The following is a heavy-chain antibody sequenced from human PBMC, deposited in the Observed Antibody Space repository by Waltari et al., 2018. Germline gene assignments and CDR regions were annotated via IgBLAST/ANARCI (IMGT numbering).Heavy chain of an antibody. CDR3: ASHCGGDCYSNNWFDP. Sequence: QVQLVQSGAGVKKPGSSVKVSCKASGGPFSSYAISWVRQAPGQGLEWMGRIIPIFGTANYAQKFQGRVTITADKSTSTAYMELSSLRSEDTAVYYCASHCGGDCYSNNWFDPWGQGTLVTVSS. V-gene: IGHV1-69*08. CDR1: GGPFSSYA. CDR2: IIPIFGTA. J-gene: IGHJ5*02. D-gene: IGHD2-21*01.